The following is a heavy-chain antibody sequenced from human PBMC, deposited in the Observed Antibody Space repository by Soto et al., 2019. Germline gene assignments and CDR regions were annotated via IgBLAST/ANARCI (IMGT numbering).Heavy chain of an antibody. V-gene: IGHV3-33*01. D-gene: IGHD5-18*01. CDR2: IWDDGSNK. CDR1: GFTFSSYG. J-gene: IGHJ4*02. Sequence: GGSLRLSCAASGFTFSSYGMHWVRQAPGKGLEWVAVIWDDGSNKYYADSVKGRFTISRDNSKNTLHLQMNSLRAEDTAVYYRARDSSYGYYFDYWGQGTLVTVSS. CDR3: ARDSSYGYYFDY.